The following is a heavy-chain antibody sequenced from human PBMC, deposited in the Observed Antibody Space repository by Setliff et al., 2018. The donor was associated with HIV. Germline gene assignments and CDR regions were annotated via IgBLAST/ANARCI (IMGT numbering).Heavy chain of an antibody. Sequence: SETLSLTCAVYGGSFSGYYWSWIRQPPGKGLECIGEINHSGSTNYNPSLKSRVTISVDTSKNQFSLKLSSVTAADTAVYYCARQDYYYDSSGYYRWWEPFSGYFDLWGRGTLVTVSS. V-gene: IGHV4-34*01. J-gene: IGHJ2*01. D-gene: IGHD3-22*01. CDR2: INHSGST. CDR3: ARQDYYYDSSGYYRWWEPFSGYFDL. CDR1: GGSFSGYY.